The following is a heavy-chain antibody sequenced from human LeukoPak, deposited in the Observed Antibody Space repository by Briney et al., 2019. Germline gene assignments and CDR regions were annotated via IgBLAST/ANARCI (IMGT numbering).Heavy chain of an antibody. V-gene: IGHV4-39*07. CDR2: ISYSGST. CDR3: ARGRTTYSSGSLLADY. J-gene: IGHJ4*02. CDR1: GGSISSTSYC. Sequence: SETLSLTCTVSGGSISSTSYCWVWIRQPPGKGLEWIGTISYSGSTYYNPSLKSRVTISLDTSKNQFSLKLSSVTAADTALYYCARGRTTYSSGSLLADYWGQGTLVTVSS. D-gene: IGHD6-25*01.